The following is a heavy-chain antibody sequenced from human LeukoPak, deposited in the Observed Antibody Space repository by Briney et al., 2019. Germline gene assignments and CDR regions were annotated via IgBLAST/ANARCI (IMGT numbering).Heavy chain of an antibody. CDR1: GFTFSSYG. V-gene: IGHV3-30*02. J-gene: IGHJ4*02. Sequence: GGSLRLSCAASGFTFSSYGMHWVRQAPGKGLEWVAIIWYDGSNKYYADSVKGRFTISRDNSKNTLYLQMNSLRAEDTAVYYCVKDGSGSYYTYYFDYWGQGTLVTVSS. CDR2: IWYDGSNK. CDR3: VKDGSGSYYTYYFDY. D-gene: IGHD3-10*01.